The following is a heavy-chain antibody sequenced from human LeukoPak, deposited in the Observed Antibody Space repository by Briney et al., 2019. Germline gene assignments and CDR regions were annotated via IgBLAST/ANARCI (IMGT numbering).Heavy chain of an antibody. CDR3: TREDDLLWFGTVIVYDY. D-gene: IGHD3-10*01. CDR2: LRSKAYGGTT. J-gene: IGHJ4*02. CDR1: GFTFGDYA. V-gene: IGHV3-49*04. Sequence: GGSLRLSCTASGFTFGDYAMSWVRQAPGKGLEWVGFLRSKAYGGTTEYHASVKDRLTISRDDSKSIAYLQMNSLKTEDTAVYYCTREDDLLWFGTVIVYDYWGQGTLVTVSS.